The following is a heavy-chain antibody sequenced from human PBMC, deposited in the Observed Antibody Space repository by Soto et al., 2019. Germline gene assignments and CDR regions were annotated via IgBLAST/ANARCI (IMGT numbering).Heavy chain of an antibody. D-gene: IGHD3-22*01. CDR2: INPSGGST. Sequence: ASVKVSFKASGYTFTSYYMHWVRQAPGQGPEWMGIINPSGGSTSYAQKFQGRVTMTRDTSTSTVYMELSSLRSEDTAVYYCAREAYYDSSGYYSFGFDYWGQGTLVTVSS. V-gene: IGHV1-46*01. CDR3: AREAYYDSSGYYSFGFDY. CDR1: GYTFTSYY. J-gene: IGHJ4*02.